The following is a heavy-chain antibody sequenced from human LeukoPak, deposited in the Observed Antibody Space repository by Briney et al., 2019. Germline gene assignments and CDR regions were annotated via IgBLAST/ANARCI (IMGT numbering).Heavy chain of an antibody. CDR2: ISYDGSNK. Sequence: GGSLRLSCAASGFTFSSYGMPWVRQAPGKGLEWVAVISYDGSNKYYADSVKGRFTISRDNSKNTLYLQMNSLRAEDTAVHYCAKDGTHRIVGATGHYFDYWGQGTLVTVSS. D-gene: IGHD1-26*01. CDR3: AKDGTHRIVGATGHYFDY. CDR1: GFTFSSYG. J-gene: IGHJ4*02. V-gene: IGHV3-30*18.